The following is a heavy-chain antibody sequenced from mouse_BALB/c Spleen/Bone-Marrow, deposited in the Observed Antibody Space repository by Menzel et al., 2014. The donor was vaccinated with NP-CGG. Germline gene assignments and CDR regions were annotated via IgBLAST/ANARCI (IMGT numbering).Heavy chain of an antibody. V-gene: IGHV1-87*01. D-gene: IGHD3-3*01. CDR3: AKEGRGAY. Sequence: VQGVESGAELARPGASVKLSCKASGYTFTSYWMQWVKQRPGQGLEWIGAIYPGDGDTRYTQKFKGKATLTADKSSSTAYVQLSSLASEDSAVYYCAKEGRGAYWGQGTLVTVSA. J-gene: IGHJ3*01. CDR1: GYTFTSYW. CDR2: IYPGDGDT.